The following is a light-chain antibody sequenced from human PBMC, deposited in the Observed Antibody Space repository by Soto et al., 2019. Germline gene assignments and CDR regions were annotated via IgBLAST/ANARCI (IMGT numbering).Light chain of an antibody. V-gene: IGKV3-20*01. CDR2: GAS. CDR3: QHYGSALFT. Sequence: EIVLTQSPGTLSLSPGERATLSCRASQSFSSSYLAWYQQKPGQDPRLLIYGASCRATGIPDRFSGSGSGTDFTLTISSLEPEDVAVYYCQHYGSALFTFGPGTKVDVK. CDR1: QSFSSSY. J-gene: IGKJ3*01.